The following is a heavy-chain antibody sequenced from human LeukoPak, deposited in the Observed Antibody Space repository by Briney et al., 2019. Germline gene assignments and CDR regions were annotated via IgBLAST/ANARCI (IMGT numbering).Heavy chain of an antibody. J-gene: IGHJ4*02. D-gene: IGHD3-3*01. V-gene: IGHV4-39*01. CDR2: IYYSGST. Sequence: SETLSLTCTVSGGSISSSSYYWGWIRQPPGEGLEWIGSIYYSGSTYYNPSLKSRVTISVDTSKNQFSLKLSSVTAADTAVYYCARQQAYYDFWSGYYADYWGQGTLVTVSS. CDR3: ARQQAYYDFWSGYYADY. CDR1: GGSISSSSYY.